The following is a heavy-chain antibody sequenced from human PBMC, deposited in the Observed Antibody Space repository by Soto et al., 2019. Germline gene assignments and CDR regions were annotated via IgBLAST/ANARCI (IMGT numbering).Heavy chain of an antibody. CDR3: ARWDIVVVPAVAYYYYYMDV. V-gene: IGHV3-48*01. D-gene: IGHD2-2*01. J-gene: IGHJ6*03. CDR2: ISSSSSTI. Sequence: GGSLRLSCAASGFTFSSYSMNWVRQAPGKGLEWVSYISSSSSTIYYADSVKGRFTISRDNAKNSLYLQMNSLRAEDTAVYYCARWDIVVVPAVAYYYYYMDVWGKGTTVTVSS. CDR1: GFTFSSYS.